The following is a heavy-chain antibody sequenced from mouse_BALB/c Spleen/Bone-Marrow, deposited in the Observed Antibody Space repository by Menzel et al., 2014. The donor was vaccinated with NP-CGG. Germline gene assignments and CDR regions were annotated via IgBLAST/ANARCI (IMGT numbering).Heavy chain of an antibody. D-gene: IGHD2-3*01. CDR3: ARGDGYYVYAMDY. V-gene: IGHV1-18*01. CDR1: GYTFTEYT. J-gene: IGHJ4*01. CDR2: ISPNNGGI. Sequence: EVQLQQSGPELVKPGASVKISCKTSGYTFTEYTMHWVKQSHGKSLEWTGSISPNNGGINYNQKFKGKATLTVDKSSSTAYMELRSLTSEDSAVYYCARGDGYYVYAMDYWGQGTSVTVSS.